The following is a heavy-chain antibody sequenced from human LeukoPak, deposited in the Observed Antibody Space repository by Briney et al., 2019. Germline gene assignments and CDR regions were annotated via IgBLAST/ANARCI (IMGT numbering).Heavy chain of an antibody. D-gene: IGHD6-13*01. J-gene: IGHJ4*02. CDR1: GGSISSYH. V-gene: IGHV4-4*07. CDR3: ARDRIAGTATGYDY. CDR2: VYNTGTT. Sequence: SETLSLTCTVSGGSISSYHWSWIRQSAGRELEWIGRVYNTGTTNSNPSLKSRVTMSVDTSKNRFSLKLTSVTAADTAVYFCARDRIAGTATGYDYWGQGTLVTVSS.